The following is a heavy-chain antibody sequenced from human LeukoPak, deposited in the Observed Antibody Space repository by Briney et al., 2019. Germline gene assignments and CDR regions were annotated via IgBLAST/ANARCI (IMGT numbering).Heavy chain of an antibody. CDR2: IYDSGNT. CDR1: GGSISSGGFY. Sequence: PSETLSLTCTVSGGSISSGGFYWSWIRQPPGKGLEWVGYIYDSGNTYYNPSLKSRVTMSVDTSKNQFSLKLSSVTAADTAVYYCARDREYYFDYWGQGTLVTVSS. CDR3: ARDREYYFDY. J-gene: IGHJ4*02. V-gene: IGHV4-30-2*01.